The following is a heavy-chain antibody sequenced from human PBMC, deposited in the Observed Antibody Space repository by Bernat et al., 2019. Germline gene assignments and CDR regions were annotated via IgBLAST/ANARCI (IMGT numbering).Heavy chain of an antibody. CDR1: GYTFTSYG. J-gene: IGHJ3*02. D-gene: IGHD1-26*01. CDR3: ARDARYRSYSVAAFDI. V-gene: IGHV1-18*01. CDR2: ISAYNGNT. Sequence: QVQLVQSGAEVKKPGASVKVSCKASGYTFTSYGISWVRQAPGQGLEWMGWISAYNGNTNYAQKLQGRVTMTTDTATSTAYMELRSLRSDDTAVYYCARDARYRSYSVAAFDIWGQYIMVTVTS.